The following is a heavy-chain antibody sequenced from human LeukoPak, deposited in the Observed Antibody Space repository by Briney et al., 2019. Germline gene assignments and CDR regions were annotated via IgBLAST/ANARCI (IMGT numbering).Heavy chain of an antibody. CDR3: ASGLSGSLDGEY. D-gene: IGHD1-26*01. CDR2: IIPILGIA. CDR1: GGTFSSYT. J-gene: IGHJ4*02. V-gene: IGHV1-69*02. Sequence: SVKVSSKASGGTFSSYTISWVRQAPGQGLEWMGRIIPILGIANYAQKFQGRVTITADKSTSTAYMELSSLRSEDTAVYYCASGLSGSLDGEYWGQGTLVTVSS.